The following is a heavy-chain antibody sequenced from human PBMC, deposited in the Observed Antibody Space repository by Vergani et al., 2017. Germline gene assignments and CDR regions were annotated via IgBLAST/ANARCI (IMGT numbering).Heavy chain of an antibody. J-gene: IGHJ6*03. D-gene: IGHD2-8*01. CDR1: GGSISSYY. V-gene: IGHV4-59*01. CDR2: IYYSGST. Sequence: QVQLQESGPGLVKPSETLSLTCTVSGGSISSYYWSWIRQPPGKGLEWIGYIYYSGSTNYNPSLKSRVTISVDTSKNQFSLKLSSVTAADTAVYYCASGVRSXYPHEYYYYYYMDVWGKGTTVTVSS. CDR3: ASGVRSXYPHEYYYYYYMDV.